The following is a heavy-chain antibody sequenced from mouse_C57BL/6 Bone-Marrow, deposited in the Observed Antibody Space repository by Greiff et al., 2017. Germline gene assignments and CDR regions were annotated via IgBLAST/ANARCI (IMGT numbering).Heavy chain of an antibody. V-gene: IGHV1-64*01. D-gene: IGHD2-5*01. Sequence: QVQLQQPGAELVKPGASVKLSCKASGYTFTSYWMHWVKQRPGQGLEWIGMIHPNSGSTNYNEKFKSKATLTVDKSSSTAYMQLSSLTSEDSAVYYCASPYDSKRRFDYWGQGTTLTVSS. J-gene: IGHJ2*01. CDR3: ASPYDSKRRFDY. CDR1: GYTFTSYW. CDR2: IHPNSGST.